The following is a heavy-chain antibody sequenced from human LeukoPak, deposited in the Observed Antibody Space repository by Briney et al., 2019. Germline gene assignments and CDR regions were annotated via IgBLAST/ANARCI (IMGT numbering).Heavy chain of an antibody. CDR2: ISAYNGNT. J-gene: IGHJ1*01. Sequence: GASVKVSCKASGGTFSSYAISWVRQAPGQGLEWMGWISAYNGNTNYAQKLQGRVTMTTDTSTSTAYMELRSLRSDDTAVYYCARDPLRIAAAGWKYFQHWGQGTLVTVSS. CDR3: ARDPLRIAAAGWKYFQH. D-gene: IGHD6-13*01. V-gene: IGHV1-18*01. CDR1: GGTFSSYA.